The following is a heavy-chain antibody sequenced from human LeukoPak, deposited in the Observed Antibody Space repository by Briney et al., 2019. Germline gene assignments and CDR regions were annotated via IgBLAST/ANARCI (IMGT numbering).Heavy chain of an antibody. CDR2: INPSGGST. CDR3: AYIVVVPAIADY. Sequence: ASVKVSCKASGYTFTSYYMHWVRQAPGQGLEWMGIINPSGGSTSYAQKFQGRVTMTRDTSMSTVYMELSSLRSEDTAVYYCAYIVVVPAIADYWGQGILVSVSS. D-gene: IGHD2-2*01. V-gene: IGHV1-46*03. J-gene: IGHJ4*02. CDR1: GYTFTSYY.